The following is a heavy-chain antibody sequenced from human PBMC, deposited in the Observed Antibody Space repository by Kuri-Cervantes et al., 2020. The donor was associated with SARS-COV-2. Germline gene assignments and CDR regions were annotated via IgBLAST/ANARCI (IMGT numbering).Heavy chain of an antibody. J-gene: IGHJ6*02. CDR1: GFTFSRYA. Sequence: GESLKISCAASGFTFSRYAMHWVRQAPGKGLEWVAVISYDGSNKDYTASVKGRFTISRDNARNTLSLQMNSLRAADTAVYYCAKGGFMVVAGYGMDVWGQGTAVTVSS. CDR3: AKGGFMVVAGYGMDV. CDR2: ISYDGSNK. D-gene: IGHD2-15*01. V-gene: IGHV3-30-3*01.